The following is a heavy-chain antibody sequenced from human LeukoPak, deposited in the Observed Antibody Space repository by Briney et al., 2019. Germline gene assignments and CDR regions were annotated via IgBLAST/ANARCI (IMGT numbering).Heavy chain of an antibody. CDR1: GGSISSSSYY. CDR3: ARAEGGWELGFTHDAFDI. Sequence: PSETLSLTCTVSGGSISSSSYYWGWIRQPPGKGLEWIGSIYYSGSTYYNPSLKSRVTISVDTSKNQFSLKLSSVTAADTAVYYCARAEGGWELGFTHDAFDIWGQGTMVTVSS. D-gene: IGHD1-26*01. V-gene: IGHV4-39*01. CDR2: IYYSGST. J-gene: IGHJ3*02.